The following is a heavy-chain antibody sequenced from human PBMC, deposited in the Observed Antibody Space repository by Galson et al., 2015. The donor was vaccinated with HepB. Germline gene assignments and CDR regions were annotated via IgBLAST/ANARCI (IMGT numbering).Heavy chain of an antibody. J-gene: IGHJ5*02. CDR1: GYTFTSYY. CDR2: INPSGGST. D-gene: IGHD6-13*01. CDR3: ARVPSSSWVSGNWFDP. Sequence: VKVSCTASGYTFTSYYMHWVRPAPGQGLEWMGMINPSGGSTSYAQKFQGRVTMTRDTSTSTVYMELSSLRSEDTAVYFCARVPSSSWVSGNWFDPWGQGTLVTVSS. V-gene: IGHV1-46*03.